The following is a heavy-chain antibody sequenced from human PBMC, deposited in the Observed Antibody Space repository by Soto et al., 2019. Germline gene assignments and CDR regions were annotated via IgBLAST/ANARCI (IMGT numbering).Heavy chain of an antibody. V-gene: IGHV4-59*08. J-gene: IGHJ4*02. CDR3: ARRYGRYFDY. CDR1: GGSISSYY. CDR2: IYYSGST. Sequence: QVQLQESGPGLVKPSETLSLTCTVSGGSISSYYWSWIRQPPGKGLEWIGYIYYSGSTNYNPSLKSRVTLSVDTSQNQFSLKLSSMTAADTAVYYCARRYGRYFDYWGQGTLVTVSS. D-gene: IGHD4-17*01.